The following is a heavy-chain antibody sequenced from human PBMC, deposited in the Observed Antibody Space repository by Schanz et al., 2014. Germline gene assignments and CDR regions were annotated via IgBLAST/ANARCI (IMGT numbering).Heavy chain of an antibody. D-gene: IGHD3-3*01. Sequence: QVQLVQSGSELKKPGASVKVSCKASGNTLSAYYMHWVRQAPGQGLEWMGWINPDSGGTNYAQKFQGRVTMTRDMSINTAYMELSRLRSDDSAVYYCASDFWSGYSHYYYGLDVWGQGTTVTVSS. V-gene: IGHV1-2*02. J-gene: IGHJ6*02. CDR2: INPDSGGT. CDR3: ASDFWSGYSHYYYGLDV. CDR1: GNTLSAYY.